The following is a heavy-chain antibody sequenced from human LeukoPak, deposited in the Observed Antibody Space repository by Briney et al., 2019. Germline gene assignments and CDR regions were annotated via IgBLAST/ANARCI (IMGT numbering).Heavy chain of an antibody. V-gene: IGHV4-34*01. J-gene: IGHJ6*03. CDR2: INHSGST. CDR1: GESFSGYY. CDR3: ARGSSLAVAGKAYYYYYMDV. D-gene: IGHD6-19*01. Sequence: PSETLSLTCAVYGESFSGYYWSWIRQPPGKGLEWIGEINHSGSTNYNPSLKSRVTISVDTSKNQFSLKLSSVTAADTAVYYCARGSSLAVAGKAYYYYYMDVWGKGTTVTISS.